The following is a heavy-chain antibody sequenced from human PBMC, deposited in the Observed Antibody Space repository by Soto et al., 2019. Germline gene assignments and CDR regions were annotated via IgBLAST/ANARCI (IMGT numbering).Heavy chain of an antibody. D-gene: IGHD2-2*01. CDR1: GYTFNTYG. Sequence: ASVKFSCKASGYTFNTYGISWVRQAPGQGLEWMGWISTFNGETRYAQKFQARVTVTTDTSTTTGYMELRSLRSDDTAVYYCARDVGYCSSSTCLIDHWGQGTLVTVSS. V-gene: IGHV1-18*01. CDR3: ARDVGYCSSSTCLIDH. CDR2: ISTFNGET. J-gene: IGHJ4*02.